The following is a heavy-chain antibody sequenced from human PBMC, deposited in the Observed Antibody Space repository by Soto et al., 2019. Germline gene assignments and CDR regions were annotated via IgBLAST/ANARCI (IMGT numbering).Heavy chain of an antibody. CDR1: GGTFSSYA. Sequence: QVQLVQSGAEVKKPGSSVKVSCKASGGTFSSYAISWVRQAPGQGLEWMGGIIPIFGTANYAQKFQGRVTITADESTSTAYMELSSLRSEDTAVYYCARGGRVVPGYRNPPNLDYWGQGTLVTVSS. CDR3: ARGGRVVPGYRNPPNLDY. V-gene: IGHV1-69*01. CDR2: IIPIFGTA. D-gene: IGHD2-2*01. J-gene: IGHJ4*02.